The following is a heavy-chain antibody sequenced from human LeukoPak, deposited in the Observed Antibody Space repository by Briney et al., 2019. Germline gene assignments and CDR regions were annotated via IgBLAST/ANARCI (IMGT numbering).Heavy chain of an antibody. D-gene: IGHD3-22*01. J-gene: IGHJ3*02. CDR1: GYTFTSYG. Sequence: ASVKVSCKASGYTFTSYGISWVRQAPGQGLEWMGIINPSGGSTSYAQKFQGRVTMTRDTSTSTVYMELSSLRSEDTAVYCCARDGNYYDSSGYRGSYAFDIWGQGTMVTVSS. CDR2: INPSGGST. V-gene: IGHV1-46*01. CDR3: ARDGNYYDSSGYRGSYAFDI.